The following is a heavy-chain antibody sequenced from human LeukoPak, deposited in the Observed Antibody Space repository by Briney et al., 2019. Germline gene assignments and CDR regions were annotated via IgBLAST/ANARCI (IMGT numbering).Heavy chain of an antibody. CDR3: ARGYGSGSYYNRCYYYMDV. CDR1: GGSISSYY. D-gene: IGHD3-10*01. V-gene: IGHV4-4*07. Sequence: TSETLSLTCTVSGGSISSYYWSWIRQPAGKGLEWIGRIYTSGSTNYNPSLKSRVTMSVDTSKNQFSLKLSSVTAADTAVYYCARGYGSGSYYNRCYYYMDVWGKGTTVTISS. J-gene: IGHJ6*03. CDR2: IYTSGST.